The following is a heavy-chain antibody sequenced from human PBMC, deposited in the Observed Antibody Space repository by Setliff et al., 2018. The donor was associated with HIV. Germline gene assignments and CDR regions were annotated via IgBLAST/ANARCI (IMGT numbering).Heavy chain of an antibody. J-gene: IGHJ6*03. V-gene: IGHV2-70*11. CDR1: GFSLSTSAMC. CDR3: ARTFFWNENYYMDV. CDR2: IDWDDDK. Sequence: GSGPTLVNPTQTLTLTCTFSGFSLSTSAMCVSWIRQPPGKALEWLARIDWDDDKYYSTSLKTRLTISKDTSKDRVVLTMTNMDPVDTATYYCARTFFWNENYYMDVWGKGTTVTVSS. D-gene: IGHD3-3*01.